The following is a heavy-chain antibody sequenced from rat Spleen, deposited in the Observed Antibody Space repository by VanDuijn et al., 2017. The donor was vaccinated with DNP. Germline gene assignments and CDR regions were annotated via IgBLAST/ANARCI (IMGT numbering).Heavy chain of an antibody. J-gene: IGHJ2*01. CDR3: ASHTYYGYHDY. D-gene: IGHD1-9*01. CDR1: GFTFSDYN. Sequence: EVQLVESGGGLVQPGRSLKLSCAASGFTFSDYNMAWVRQAPKKGLEWVATISDDGGSTDYRESVKGRFTVSRDNAKRILYLQMNSLRSEDTATYYCASHTYYGYHDYWGQGVMVTVSS. CDR2: ISDDGGST. V-gene: IGHV5-7*01.